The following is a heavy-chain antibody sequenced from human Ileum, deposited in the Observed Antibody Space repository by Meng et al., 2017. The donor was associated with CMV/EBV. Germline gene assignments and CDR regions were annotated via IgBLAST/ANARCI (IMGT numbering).Heavy chain of an antibody. V-gene: IGHV3-23*01. J-gene: IGHJ4*02. CDR3: VTGGWLDD. CDR2: IRGSDDTS. CDR1: GFPFATFD. Sequence: GESLKISCVASGFPFATFDMSWVRQAPGKGLEWISVIRGSDDTSYYPDSVKGRFTISKDKSKNTLFLQMNSLRVDDTAIYYCVTGGWLDDRAQGTLVTVSS. D-gene: IGHD6-19*01.